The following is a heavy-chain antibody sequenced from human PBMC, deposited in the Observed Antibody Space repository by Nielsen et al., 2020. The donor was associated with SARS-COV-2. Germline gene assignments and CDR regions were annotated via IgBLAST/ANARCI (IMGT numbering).Heavy chain of an antibody. CDR2: INAGNGNT. Sequence: ASVKVSCKASGYTFTSYAMHWVRQAPGQRLEWMGWINAGNGNTKYSQKFQGRVTMTTDTSTSTAYMELSSLRSEDTAVYYCARAGEPRYYDSSGYSYYGMDVWGQGTTVTVSS. CDR3: ARAGEPRYYDSSGYSYYGMDV. J-gene: IGHJ6*02. CDR1: GYTFTSYA. V-gene: IGHV1-3*01. D-gene: IGHD3-22*01.